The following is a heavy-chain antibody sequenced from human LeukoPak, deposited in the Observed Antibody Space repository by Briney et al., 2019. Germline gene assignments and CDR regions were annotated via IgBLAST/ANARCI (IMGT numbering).Heavy chain of an antibody. J-gene: IGHJ4*02. CDR2: IIPIFGTA. CDR1: GGTFSSYA. CDR3: ARAEASRSAGKILGY. D-gene: IGHD1-26*01. V-gene: IGHV1-69*05. Sequence: SVKVSCKASGGTFSSYAISWVRQAPGQGLEWMGGIIPIFGTADYAQKFQGRVTITTDESTSTAYMELSSLRSEDTAVYYCARAEASRSAGKILGYWGQGTLVTVSS.